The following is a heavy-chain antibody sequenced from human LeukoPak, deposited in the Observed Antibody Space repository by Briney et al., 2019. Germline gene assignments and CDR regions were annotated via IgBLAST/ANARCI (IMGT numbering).Heavy chain of an antibody. D-gene: IGHD3-16*01. J-gene: IGHJ4*02. V-gene: IGHV5-51*01. Sequence: GESLKISCQASGYSFTTYWIGWVRQMPGKGLEWMGIIYPGDFDIRYSPSFQGQVTFSTDKSISTAYLQWNSLKASDTAMYYCARLALDGGSYFDYWGQGTLVSVSS. CDR1: GYSFTTYW. CDR3: ARLALDGGSYFDY. CDR2: IYPGDFDI.